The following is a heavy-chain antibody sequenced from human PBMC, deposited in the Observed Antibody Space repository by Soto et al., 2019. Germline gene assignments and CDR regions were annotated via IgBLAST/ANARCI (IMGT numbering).Heavy chain of an antibody. CDR3: ARTAAAGKYYYGVDV. J-gene: IGHJ6*02. Sequence: ESLKISCKGSGYSFTSYWIGWVRQMPGKGLEWMGIIYPGDSDTRYSPSFQGQVTISADKSISTAYLQWSSLKASDTAIYYCARTAAAGKYYYGVDVWGPGTTVTVSS. CDR1: GYSFTSYW. D-gene: IGHD6-13*01. CDR2: IYPGDSDT. V-gene: IGHV5-51*01.